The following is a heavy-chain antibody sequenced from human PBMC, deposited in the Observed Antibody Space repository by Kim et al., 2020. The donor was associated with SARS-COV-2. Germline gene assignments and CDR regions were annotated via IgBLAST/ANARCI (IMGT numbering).Heavy chain of an antibody. J-gene: IGHJ5*02. D-gene: IGHD4-4*01. CDR1: GFTFSSYW. CDR3: VSTVTSRYNWFDP. CDR2: INSDGSST. Sequence: GGSLRLSCAASGFTFSSYWMHWVRQAPGKGLVWVSRINSDGSSTSYADSVKGRFTISRDNAKNTLYVQMNSLRAEDTAVYYCVSTVTSRYNWFDPWGQGTLVTVSS. V-gene: IGHV3-74*01.